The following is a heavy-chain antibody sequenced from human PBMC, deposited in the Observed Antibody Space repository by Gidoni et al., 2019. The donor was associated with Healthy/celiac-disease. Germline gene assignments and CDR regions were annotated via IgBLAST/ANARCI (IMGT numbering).Heavy chain of an antibody. V-gene: IGHV4-39*01. CDR2: IYSSGST. CDR3: ARQPVTHIVGYYYYYMDV. CDR1: GCSISSSSYY. Sequence: QLQLQESGPGLVKPSETRSLTCTVSGCSISSSSYYLGWIRQPPGKKLEWIGSIYSSGSTYYNPSLKSRVTISVDTSKNQFSLKLSSVTAADTAVYYCARQPVTHIVGYYYYYMDVWGKGTTVTVSS. J-gene: IGHJ6*03. D-gene: IGHD2-21*01.